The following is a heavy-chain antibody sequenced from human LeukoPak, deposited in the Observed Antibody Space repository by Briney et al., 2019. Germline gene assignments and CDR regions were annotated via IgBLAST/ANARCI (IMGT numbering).Heavy chain of an antibody. D-gene: IGHD3-10*01. J-gene: IGHJ5*02. CDR3: AKDRTQGKGWFDP. Sequence: ASVKVSCKASGYTFTSYDINWVRQATGQGLEWMGWMNPNSGNTGYAQKFQGRVTMTRNTSISTAYMELSSLRSEDTAVYYCAKDRTQGKGWFDPWGQGTLVTVSS. V-gene: IGHV1-8*01. CDR1: GYTFTSYD. CDR2: MNPNSGNT.